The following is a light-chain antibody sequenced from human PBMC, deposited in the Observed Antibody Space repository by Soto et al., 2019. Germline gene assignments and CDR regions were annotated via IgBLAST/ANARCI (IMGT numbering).Light chain of an antibody. V-gene: IGLV2-23*02. Sequence: CVLTQPSSVSGSPGRSITISCTGTSSDVGSYNLVSWSQQHPGKAPKLMIYEVSKRPSGVSNRFSGSKSGNTASLTISELQAEDEADYYCCSYAGSSTPLIFGTGTKVTVL. CDR3: CSYAGSSTPLI. CDR1: SSDVGSYNL. J-gene: IGLJ1*01. CDR2: EVS.